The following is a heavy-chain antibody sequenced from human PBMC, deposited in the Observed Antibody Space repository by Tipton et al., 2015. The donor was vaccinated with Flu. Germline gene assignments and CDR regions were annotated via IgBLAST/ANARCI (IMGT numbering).Heavy chain of an antibody. D-gene: IGHD3-10*01. Sequence: GSLRLSCVASGFGFSSYGMHWVRQAPGKGLEWVSYISSSGGTIYYADSVKGRFTISRDNAKNSLYLHMNSLRAEDTAVYYCARGYYPDYWGQGTLVTVSS. V-gene: IGHV3-48*03. CDR3: ARGYYPDY. CDR1: GFGFSSYG. J-gene: IGHJ4*02. CDR2: ISSSGGTI.